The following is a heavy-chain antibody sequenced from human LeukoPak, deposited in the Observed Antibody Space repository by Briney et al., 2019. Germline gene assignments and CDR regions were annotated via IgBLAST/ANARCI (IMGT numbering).Heavy chain of an antibody. Sequence: ASVKLSCKASGGTFRSYAIRWVRQAPGQGLEWMGGIIPIFGTANYAQKFQGRVTITADESTSTAYMELSSLRSEDTAVYYCARDNSHPTTGVFGGRVYWFDPWGQGTLVTVSS. J-gene: IGHJ5*02. CDR3: ARDNSHPTTGVFGGRVYWFDP. CDR2: IIPIFGTA. D-gene: IGHD3-10*01. CDR1: GGTFRSYA. V-gene: IGHV1-69*01.